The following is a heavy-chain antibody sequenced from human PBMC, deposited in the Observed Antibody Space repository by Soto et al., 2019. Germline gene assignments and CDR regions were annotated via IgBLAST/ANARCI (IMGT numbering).Heavy chain of an antibody. D-gene: IGHD6-6*01. CDR3: ARNGGSSPPYP. CDR1: GGSFSGYY. CDR2: INHSGST. V-gene: IGHV4-34*01. J-gene: IGHJ5*02. Sequence: SETLSLTCAVYGGSFSGYYWSWIRQPPGKGLEWIGEINHSGSTNYNPSLKSRVTISVDTSKNQFSLKLSSVTAADTAVYYCARNGGSSPPYPWGQGTLVTVSS.